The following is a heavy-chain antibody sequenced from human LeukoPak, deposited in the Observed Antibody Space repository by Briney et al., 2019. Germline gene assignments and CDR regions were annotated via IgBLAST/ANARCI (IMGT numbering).Heavy chain of an antibody. CDR3: VRLGGIYYYYYMEV. V-gene: IGHV4-61*02. D-gene: IGHD1-26*01. J-gene: IGHJ6*03. CDR2: IYTSGST. CDR1: GGSISSGSYY. Sequence: PSQTLSLTCTVSGGSISSGSYYWSWIRQPAGKGLEWIGRIYTSGSTNYNPSLKSRVTMSVDTSKNQFSLKLSSVTAADTAMYYCVRLGGIYYYYYMEVWGKGTTVTVSS.